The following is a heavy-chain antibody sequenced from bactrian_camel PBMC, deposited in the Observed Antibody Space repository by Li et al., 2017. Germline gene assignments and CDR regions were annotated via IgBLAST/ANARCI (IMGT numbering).Heavy chain of an antibody. CDR2: INSRGVIT. V-gene: IGHV3S35*01. CDR1: GFMFSTYQ. Sequence: VQLVESGGGLVQPGGSVTLSCAASGFMFSTYQMYWVRQAPGEGLDWVGHINSRGVITHYSSSVRGRFTISRDNANNTVNLMMNSLKPEDTAMYYCAANFGPYCSGPYLARRANFLGQGTQVTVS. D-gene: IGHD2*01. J-gene: IGHJ4*01.